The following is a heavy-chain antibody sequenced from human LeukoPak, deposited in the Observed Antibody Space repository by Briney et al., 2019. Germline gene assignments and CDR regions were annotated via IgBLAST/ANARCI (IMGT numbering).Heavy chain of an antibody. Sequence: GGSLRLSCAASGFTFSDYYMSWIRQAPGKGLEWVSYISSSGSTIYCADSVKGRFTISRDNAKNSLYLQMNSLRAEDTAVYYCARDLTTVTLYYFDYWGQGTLVTVSS. V-gene: IGHV3-11*01. CDR3: ARDLTTVTLYYFDY. CDR1: GFTFSDYY. J-gene: IGHJ4*02. CDR2: ISSSGSTI. D-gene: IGHD4-17*01.